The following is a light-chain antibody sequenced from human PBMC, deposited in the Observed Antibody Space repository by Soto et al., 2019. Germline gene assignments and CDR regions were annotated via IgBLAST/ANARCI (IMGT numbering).Light chain of an antibody. V-gene: IGKV3-20*01. CDR3: QQYGDSLLT. CDR2: HAS. Sequence: NVLTQSPGTLSLSPGERATLSCRASQSISSSYLAWYQQKPGQTPRLLLYHASSRPTGIPDRFSGSGSRTAFTLTISRLAPEDFAVYYCQQYGDSLLTFGGGTKVEIK. CDR1: QSISSSY. J-gene: IGKJ4*01.